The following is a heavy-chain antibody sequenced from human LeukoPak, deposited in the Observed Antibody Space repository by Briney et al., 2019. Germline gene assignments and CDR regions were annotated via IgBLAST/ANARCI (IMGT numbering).Heavy chain of an antibody. J-gene: IGHJ3*02. CDR2: IKSKTDGGTT. CDR1: GFTFSNAW. D-gene: IGHD3-9*01. CDR3: TTDPLTRDAFDI. V-gene: IGHV3-15*01. Sequence: PGGSLRLSCAASGFTFSNAWMSWVRQAPGKGLEWVGRIKSKTDGGTTDYAAPVKGRFTIPRDDSKNTLYLQMNSLKTEDTAVYHCTTDPLTRDAFDIWGQGTMVTVSS.